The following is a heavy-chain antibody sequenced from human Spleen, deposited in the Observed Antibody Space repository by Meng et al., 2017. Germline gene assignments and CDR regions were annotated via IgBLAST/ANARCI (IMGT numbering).Heavy chain of an antibody. D-gene: IGHD3-3*01. CDR3: ARGFWYRVVIMGGFDP. CDR2: ISYDGSNK. Sequence: GESLKISCAASGFTFSSYAMHWVRQAPGKGLEWVAVISYDGSNKYYADSVKGRFTISRDNSKNTLYLQMNSLRAEDTAVYYCARGFWYRVVIMGGFDPWGQGTLVTVSS. J-gene: IGHJ5*02. V-gene: IGHV3-30*01. CDR1: GFTFSSYA.